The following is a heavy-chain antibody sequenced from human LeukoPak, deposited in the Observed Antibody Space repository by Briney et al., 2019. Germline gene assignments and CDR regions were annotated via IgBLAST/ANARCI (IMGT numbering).Heavy chain of an antibody. D-gene: IGHD2-2*01. Sequence: GGSLRLSCAASGFTFSSYAMHWVRQAPGKGLEWVAVISYDGSNKYYADSVKGRFTISRDNSKNTLYLQMNSLRAEDTAVYYCARLRDCSSTSCYDSYYYYMDVWGKGTTVTVSS. V-gene: IGHV3-30-3*01. CDR1: GFTFSSYA. CDR3: ARLRDCSSTSCYDSYYYYMDV. J-gene: IGHJ6*03. CDR2: ISYDGSNK.